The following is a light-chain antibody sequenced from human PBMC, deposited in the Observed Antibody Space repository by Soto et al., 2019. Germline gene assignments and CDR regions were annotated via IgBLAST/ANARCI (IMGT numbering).Light chain of an antibody. CDR3: GTWNNSLSAVV. CDR1: SSNIGNNY. V-gene: IGLV1-51*01. J-gene: IGLJ1*01. CDR2: DNN. Sequence: QSVLTQPPSVYAAPGQKVTISCSGSSSNIGNNYVSWYQQPPGTAPKLLIYDNNKRPSGIPDRFSGSKSGTSATLGITGLQTGDDADYYCGTWNNSLSAVVFGTGTKVTV.